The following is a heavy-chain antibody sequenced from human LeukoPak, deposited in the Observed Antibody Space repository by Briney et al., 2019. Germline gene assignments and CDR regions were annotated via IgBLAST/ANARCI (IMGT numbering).Heavy chain of an antibody. J-gene: IGHJ6*03. D-gene: IGHD3-16*02. CDR1: GFTFSSYA. CDR2: VSYDETNK. V-gene: IGHV3-30*04. Sequence: GGSLRLSCAASGFTFSSYAMHWVRQAPGKGLEWVAVVSYDETNKYYADSVKGRFTLSRDNSKNTLYLQMSSLGPEDTAVYYCARGRRPYVWGSYRKDYYMDVWGKGTTVTVSS. CDR3: ARGRRPYVWGSYRKDYYMDV.